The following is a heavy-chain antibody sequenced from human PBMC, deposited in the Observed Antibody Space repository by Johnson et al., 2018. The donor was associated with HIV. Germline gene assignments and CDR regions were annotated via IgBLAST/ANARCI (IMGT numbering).Heavy chain of an antibody. CDR1: GFTFSTYA. CDR3: AKVRSSSWYDAFDI. CDR2: ISGSGGST. D-gene: IGHD6-13*01. Sequence: MQVVESGGGVVQPGRSLRLSCAASGFTFSTYAMSWVRQAPGKGLEWVSAISGSGGSTYYADSVKGRFTISRDNSKNTLYLQMNSLRAEDTAVYYCAKVRSSSWYDAFDIWGQGTMVTVSS. V-gene: IGHV3-23*04. J-gene: IGHJ3*02.